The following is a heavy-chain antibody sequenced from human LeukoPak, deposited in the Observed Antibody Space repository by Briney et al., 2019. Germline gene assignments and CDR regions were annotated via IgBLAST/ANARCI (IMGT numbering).Heavy chain of an antibody. J-gene: IGHJ5*02. Sequence: PGGSLRLSCAASGFTFSSYAMSWVRQAPGKGLEWVSGISGSGGSTYYADSVKGRFTISRDNSKNTLYLQMNSLRAEDTAVYYCARDSSSWYGINWFDPWGQGTLVTVSS. CDR1: GFTFSSYA. D-gene: IGHD6-13*01. CDR3: ARDSSSWYGINWFDP. CDR2: ISGSGGST. V-gene: IGHV3-23*01.